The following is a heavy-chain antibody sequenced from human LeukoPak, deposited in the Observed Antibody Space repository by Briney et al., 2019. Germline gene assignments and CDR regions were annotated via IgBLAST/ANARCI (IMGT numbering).Heavy chain of an antibody. J-gene: IGHJ4*02. CDR3: AKDLGSYLYYFDY. CDR2: ISYDGSNK. D-gene: IGHD1-26*01. Sequence: GGSLRHSCAASGFTFSSYGMHWVRQAPGKGLEWVAVISYDGSNKYYADSVKGRFTISRDNSKNTLYLQMNSLRAEDTAVYYCAKDLGSYLYYFDYWGQGTLVTVSS. CDR1: GFTFSSYG. V-gene: IGHV3-30*18.